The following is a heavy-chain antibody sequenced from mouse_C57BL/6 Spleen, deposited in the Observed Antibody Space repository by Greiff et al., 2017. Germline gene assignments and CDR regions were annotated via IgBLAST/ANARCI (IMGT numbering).Heavy chain of an antibody. V-gene: IGHV1-26*01. CDR2: INPNNGGT. Sequence: VQLQQSGPELVKPGASVKISCKASGYTFTDYYMNWVKQSHGKSLEWIGDINPNNGGTSYNQKFKGKATLTVDKSSSTAYMELRSLTSEDSAVYYCARWLPYGTYYFDYWGQGTTLTVSS. CDR3: ARWLPYGTYYFDY. D-gene: IGHD2-2*01. J-gene: IGHJ2*01. CDR1: GYTFTDYY.